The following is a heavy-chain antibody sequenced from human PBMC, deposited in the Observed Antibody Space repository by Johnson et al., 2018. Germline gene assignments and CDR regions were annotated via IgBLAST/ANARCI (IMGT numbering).Heavy chain of an antibody. CDR1: GFTFSSYG. Sequence: VQLVESGGGVVQXGRSLRLXCAASGFTFSSYGMHWVRQAPGMGLGWAAGIWYDGSNKYYADHVMGRFTISRDNSKNTLYLQMKSLRDEDTAVYYWAREVGFGEYYGMDVWGQGTTVTVSS. CDR3: AREVGFGEYYGMDV. J-gene: IGHJ6*02. D-gene: IGHD3-10*01. V-gene: IGHV3-33*01. CDR2: IWYDGSNK.